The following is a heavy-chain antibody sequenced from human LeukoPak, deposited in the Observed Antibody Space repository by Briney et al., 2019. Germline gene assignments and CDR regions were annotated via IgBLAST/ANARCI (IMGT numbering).Heavy chain of an antibody. Sequence: SETLSLTCAVYGGSFSGYYWSWIRQPPGKGLEWIGEINHSGSTNYNPSLKSRVTISVDTSKNQFSLKLSSVTAADTAVYYCAARYDSSGYHWNYYYGMDVWGQGTTVTVSS. CDR1: GGSFSGYY. V-gene: IGHV4-34*01. J-gene: IGHJ6*02. D-gene: IGHD3-22*01. CDR2: INHSGST. CDR3: AARYDSSGYHWNYYYGMDV.